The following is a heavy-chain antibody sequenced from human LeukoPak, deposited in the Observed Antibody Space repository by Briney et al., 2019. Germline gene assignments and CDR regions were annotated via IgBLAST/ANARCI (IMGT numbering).Heavy chain of an antibody. CDR1: GYTLTELS. CDR2: FDPEDGET. J-gene: IGHJ3*02. Sequence: GASVKVSCKVSGYTLTELSMHWVRQAPGKGLEWMGGFDPEDGETIYAQKFQGRVTMTEDTSTDTAYMELSSLRSEDTAVYYCATSGYYYDSSGYYDIWGQGTMVTVSS. D-gene: IGHD3-22*01. V-gene: IGHV1-24*01. CDR3: ATSGYYYDSSGYYDI.